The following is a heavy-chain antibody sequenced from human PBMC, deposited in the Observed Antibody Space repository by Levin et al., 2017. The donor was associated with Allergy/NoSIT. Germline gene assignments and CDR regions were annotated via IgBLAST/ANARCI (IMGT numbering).Heavy chain of an antibody. V-gene: IGHV3-30-3*01. CDR2: ISYDGSNK. J-gene: IGHJ4*02. D-gene: IGHD3-9*01. CDR1: GFTFSSYA. Sequence: PSETLSPTCAASGFTFSSYAMHWVRQAPGKGLEWVAVISYDGSNKYYADSVKGRFTISRDNSKNTLYLQMNSLRAEDTAVYYCASEYYDILTGYPRHFDYWGQGTLVTVSS. CDR3: ASEYYDILTGYPRHFDY.